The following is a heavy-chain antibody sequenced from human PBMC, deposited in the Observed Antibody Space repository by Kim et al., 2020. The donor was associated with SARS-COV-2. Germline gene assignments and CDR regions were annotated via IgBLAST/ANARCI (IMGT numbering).Heavy chain of an antibody. D-gene: IGHD2-15*01. J-gene: IGHJ5*02. Sequence: QGRVTMTRDTSTSTVYMELSSLRSEDTAVYYCARDGTLVVAATPVGWFDPWGQGTLVTVSS. CDR3: ARDGTLVVAATPVGWFDP. V-gene: IGHV1-46*01.